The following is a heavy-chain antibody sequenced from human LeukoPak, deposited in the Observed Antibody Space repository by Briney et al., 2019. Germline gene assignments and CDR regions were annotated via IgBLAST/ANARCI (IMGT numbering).Heavy chain of an antibody. V-gene: IGHV3-21*01. CDR2: ISSSSSYI. CDR1: GFTFISYS. D-gene: IGHD5-18*01. Sequence: GGSLRLSCAASGFTFISYSMNWVRQAPGKGLEWVSSISSSSSYIYYADSVKGRFTISRDNAKNSLYLQMNSLRAEDTAVYYCARDWILGGHAFDIWGQGTMVTVSS. J-gene: IGHJ3*02. CDR3: ARDWILGGHAFDI.